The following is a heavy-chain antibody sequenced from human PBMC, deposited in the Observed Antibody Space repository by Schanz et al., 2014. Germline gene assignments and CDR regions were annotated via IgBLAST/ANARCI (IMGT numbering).Heavy chain of an antibody. D-gene: IGHD3-10*01. CDR1: GGSISSSSYF. CDR3: GRHPHYYGSGSGFDP. V-gene: IGHV4-39*01. CDR2: IYNSGST. Sequence: QLQLQESGPGLVKPSETLSLTCTVSGGSISSSSYFWGWIRQPPGKGLEWIGSIYNSGSTYYNPSPKSRVTIPEDPSKTQFPLKLSSVTAADTAVYYCGRHPHYYGSGSGFDPWGQGTLVTVSS. J-gene: IGHJ5*02.